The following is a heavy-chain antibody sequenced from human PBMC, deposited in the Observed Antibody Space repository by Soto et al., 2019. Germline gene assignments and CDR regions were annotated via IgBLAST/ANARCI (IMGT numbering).Heavy chain of an antibody. CDR1: GGSFSGFY. CDR2: IYYSGST. CDR3: ARGDYIWGSPKRGFDC. V-gene: IGHV4-31*11. D-gene: IGHD3-16*01. J-gene: IGHJ4*02. Sequence: SETLSLTCAVYGGSFSGFYWSWIRQHPGKGLEWIAYIYYSGSTYYNPSLKSRLIISVDTSKNQFSLKLSSVTAADTAVYYCARGDYIWGSPKRGFDCWGQGTLVTVSS.